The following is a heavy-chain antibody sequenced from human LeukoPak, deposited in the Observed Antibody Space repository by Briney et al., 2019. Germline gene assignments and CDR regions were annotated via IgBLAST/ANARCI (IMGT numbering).Heavy chain of an antibody. J-gene: IGHJ4*02. V-gene: IGHV3-48*02. Sequence: GGSLRLSCAASGFTFSTSSMNWVRQAPGKGLEWVSYISGSSSTIYYADFMKGRFTISRDNAKNSLYLQMNSLRDEDTAVYYCARDYYGCFDYWGQGILVTVSS. CDR2: ISGSSSTI. CDR1: GFTFSTSS. D-gene: IGHD3-10*01. CDR3: ARDYYGCFDY.